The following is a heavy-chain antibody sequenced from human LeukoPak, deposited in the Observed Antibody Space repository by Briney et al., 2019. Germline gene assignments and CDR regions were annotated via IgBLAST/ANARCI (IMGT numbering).Heavy chain of an antibody. CDR3: ARLKWELPFYFDY. CDR2: IYYSGST. J-gene: IGHJ4*02. Sequence: SETLSLTCTVSGGSISSYYWSWIRQPPGKGLEWIGYIYYSGSTNCNPSLKSRVTISVDTSKNQFSLKLSSVTAADTAVYYCARLKWELPFYFDYWGQGTLVTVSS. CDR1: GGSISSYY. V-gene: IGHV4-59*08. D-gene: IGHD1-26*01.